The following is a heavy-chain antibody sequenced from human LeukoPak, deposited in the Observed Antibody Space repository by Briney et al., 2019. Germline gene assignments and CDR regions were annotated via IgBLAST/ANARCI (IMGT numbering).Heavy chain of an antibody. J-gene: IGHJ4*02. Sequence: GGSLRLSCAASGFTFSSYEVNWVRQAPGKGLEWIAYLSSSGSAFSYADSVKGRFTIARDNAKNSVYLEMNSLRADDTAVYYCARSARLMKGVVEVTALDDWGQGTLVTVSS. D-gene: IGHD3-3*01. V-gene: IGHV3-48*03. CDR2: LSSSGSAF. CDR1: GFTFSSYE. CDR3: ARSARLMKGVVEVTALDD.